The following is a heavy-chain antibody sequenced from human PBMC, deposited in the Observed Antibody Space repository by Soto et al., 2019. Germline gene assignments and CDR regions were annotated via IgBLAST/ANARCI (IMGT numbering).Heavy chain of an antibody. J-gene: IGHJ5*02. D-gene: IGHD3-3*01. CDR2: IYYSGST. Sequence: SETLSLTCTVSGGSISSSSYYWGWIRQPPGKGLEWIGSIYYSGSTYYNPSLKSRVTISVDTSKNQFSLKLSSVTAADTAVYYCARVAGESWVRVVISWFDPWGQGTLVTVSS. CDR1: GGSISSSSYY. V-gene: IGHV4-39*01. CDR3: ARVAGESWVRVVISWFDP.